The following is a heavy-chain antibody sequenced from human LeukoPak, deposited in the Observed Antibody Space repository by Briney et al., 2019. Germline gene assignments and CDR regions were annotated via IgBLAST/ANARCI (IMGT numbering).Heavy chain of an antibody. D-gene: IGHD4-17*01. V-gene: IGHV4-4*02. Sequence: SETLSLTCTVSGGSISSRNWWSWVRQPPGKGLEWIGEVYHSGSTNYNPSLKSRLTISLDTSKNQFSLMLSSVIAADTAVYYCAGVWTTVTTLAVPTRNQYYFDYWGQGTLVTVSS. CDR3: AGVWTTVTTLAVPTRNQYYFDY. J-gene: IGHJ4*02. CDR2: VYHSGST. CDR1: GGSISSRNW.